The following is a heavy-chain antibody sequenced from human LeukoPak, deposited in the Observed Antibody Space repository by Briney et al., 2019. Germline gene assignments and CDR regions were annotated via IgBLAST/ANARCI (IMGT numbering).Heavy chain of an antibody. Sequence: PGGSLRLSCTASGFSFSSYAMTWVRQAPGKGLEWVSAITASGGDTNHADSVKGRFTISRDNSGNTVYLQMNSLRPEDTAMYYCAKARGQSSDWSLDYWGQGTLVT. D-gene: IGHD6-19*01. CDR3: AKARGQSSDWSLDY. CDR1: GFSFSSYA. J-gene: IGHJ4*02. CDR2: ITASGGDT. V-gene: IGHV3-23*01.